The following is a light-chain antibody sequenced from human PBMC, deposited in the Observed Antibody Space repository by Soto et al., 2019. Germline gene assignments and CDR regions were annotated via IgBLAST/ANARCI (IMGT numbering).Light chain of an antibody. CDR3: QQYASAPLT. Sequence: EIVLTQSPGTLSFSPGERATLSCRASQTVAKNYLAWYQQQPGQAPRLLIYDASTRATGIPDRFTGSGSATDFTLTINRLEPEDFAVYYCQQYASAPLTFGGGTKVEIK. CDR1: QTVAKNY. CDR2: DAS. J-gene: IGKJ4*01. V-gene: IGKV3-20*01.